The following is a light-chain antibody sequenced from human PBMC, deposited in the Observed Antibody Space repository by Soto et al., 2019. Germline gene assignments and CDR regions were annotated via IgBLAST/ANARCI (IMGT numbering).Light chain of an antibody. Sequence: EIVMTQSPATLSVSPGERATLSCRASHSVSSNLAWYQQKPGQAPRLLIYGASTRATGIPARFSGSGSGTEFTLTISSLQSEDFAVYYCQQYDNWPLGTFGGGTKV. CDR2: GAS. J-gene: IGKJ4*01. CDR1: HSVSSN. CDR3: QQYDNWPLGT. V-gene: IGKV3-15*01.